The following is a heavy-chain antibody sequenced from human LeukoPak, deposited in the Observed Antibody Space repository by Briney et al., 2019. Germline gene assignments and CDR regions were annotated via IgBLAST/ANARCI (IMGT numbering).Heavy chain of an antibody. Sequence: GGSLGLSCVASGFSFRNYAIHWVRQAPGKGLEYVSVINTDGRITYYADSVKGRFTISSDNSKNTVYLQMGSLRGEDMAVYYCTRDGGSFCDFDYWGQGALVTVSS. CDR3: TRDGGSFCDFDY. CDR1: GFSFRNYA. CDR2: INTDGRIT. J-gene: IGHJ4*02. D-gene: IGHD1-26*01. V-gene: IGHV3-64*02.